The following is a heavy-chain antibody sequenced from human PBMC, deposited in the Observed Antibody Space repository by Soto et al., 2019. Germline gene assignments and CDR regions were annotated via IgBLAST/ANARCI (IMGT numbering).Heavy chain of an antibody. CDR1: GGTFSSYD. CDR2: IIPIFGTA. V-gene: IGHV1-69*12. CDR3: ARVTTVLTGGYWYFDL. Sequence: QVQMVQSGAEVKKPGSSVKVSCKASGGTFSSYDISWVRQAPGQGLEWMGGIIPIFGTANYAQKFQGRVTITADESTSTAYMELSSLRSEDTAVYYCARVTTVLTGGYWYFDLWGRGTLVTVSS. J-gene: IGHJ2*01. D-gene: IGHD4-17*01.